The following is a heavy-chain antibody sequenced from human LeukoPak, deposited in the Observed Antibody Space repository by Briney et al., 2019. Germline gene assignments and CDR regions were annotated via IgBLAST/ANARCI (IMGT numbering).Heavy chain of an antibody. CDR1: GFTFSNFW. D-gene: IGHD5-24*01. V-gene: IGHV3-7*01. CDR2: IKQDGSDK. CDR3: ARLRSLDQ. Sequence: AGGSLRLSCAASGFTFSNFWMTWVRQAPGKGLEWVANIKQDGSDKYYVDSVKGRFTISRDNAKNSLYLQMSSLRAEDTGVYYCARLRSLDQWGQGTLVTVSS. J-gene: IGHJ4*02.